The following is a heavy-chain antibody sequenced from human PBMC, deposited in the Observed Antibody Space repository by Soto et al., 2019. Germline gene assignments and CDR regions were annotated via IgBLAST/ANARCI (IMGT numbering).Heavy chain of an antibody. CDR2: ISAYNGNT. Sequence: ASVKVSCKASGYTFTSYGISWVRQAPGQGLEWMGWISAYNGNTNYAQKLQGRVTMTTGTSTSTAYMELRSLRSDDTAVYYCARDTRFLAYYYYGMDVWGQGTTVTVSS. J-gene: IGHJ6*02. CDR1: GYTFTSYG. CDR3: ARDTRFLAYYYYGMDV. V-gene: IGHV1-18*01. D-gene: IGHD3-3*01.